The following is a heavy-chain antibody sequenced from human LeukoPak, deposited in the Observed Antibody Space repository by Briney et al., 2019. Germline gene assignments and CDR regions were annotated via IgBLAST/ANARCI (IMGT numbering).Heavy chain of an antibody. D-gene: IGHD1-1*01. J-gene: IGHJ3*02. Sequence: SETLSLTCTVSGGSISSDHWNWIRQPPGKGLEWIGCIYYSERTYYNPSLKSRVTISVDMSKSQFSLRLTSVTAADTAVYYCARKNDFDIWGQGKLVTVTA. CDR2: IYYSERT. CDR3: ARKNDFDI. V-gene: IGHV4-59*01. CDR1: GGSISSDH.